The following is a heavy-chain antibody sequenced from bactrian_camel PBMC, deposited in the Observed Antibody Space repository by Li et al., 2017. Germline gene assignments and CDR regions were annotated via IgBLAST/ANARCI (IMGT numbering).Heavy chain of an antibody. D-gene: IGHD3*01. CDR1: LYIYSSYC. CDR3: AFRDARWCSPLPAMYNY. CDR2: IYSDGGST. Sequence: QVQLVESGGGSVQAGGSLRLSCEISLYIYSSYCMGWFRQAPGKEREGVARIYSDGGSTFYADSVKGRFTISRDNAENTLYLQMNSLKPEDIAMYYCAFRDARWCSPLPAMYNYWGQGTQVTVS. V-gene: IGHV3S1*01. J-gene: IGHJ4*01.